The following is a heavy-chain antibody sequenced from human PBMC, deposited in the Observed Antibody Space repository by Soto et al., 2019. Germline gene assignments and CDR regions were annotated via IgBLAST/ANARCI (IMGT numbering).Heavy chain of an antibody. Sequence: QVQLQQSGPGLVKPSQTLSVTCGISGDSVSSNSAAWNWLRQSPSRGIEWLGRTYYRSKWYNDYAVSVESRITINPDTSKNHFSLQLNFVTPEDTAVYFCARGEQYSGRIFDYWGQGTLVTVSS. D-gene: IGHD1-26*01. V-gene: IGHV6-1*01. CDR1: GDSVSSNSAA. J-gene: IGHJ4*02. CDR2: TYYRSKWYN. CDR3: ARGEQYSGRIFDY.